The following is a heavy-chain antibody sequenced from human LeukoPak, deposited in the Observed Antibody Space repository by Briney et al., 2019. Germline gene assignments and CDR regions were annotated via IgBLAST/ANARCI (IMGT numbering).Heavy chain of an antibody. CDR1: GFTFSSYA. CDR3: VRGGYRAYYVDY. D-gene: IGHD5-12*01. V-gene: IGHV3-30*04. CDR2: ISYDGSNK. J-gene: IGHJ4*02. Sequence: GRSLRLSCAASGFTFSSYAMHWVRQAPGKGLEWVAVISYDGSNKYYADSVKGRFTISRDNSKNTLYLQMNSLRAEDTAVYYCVRGGYRAYYVDYWGQGTLVTVSS.